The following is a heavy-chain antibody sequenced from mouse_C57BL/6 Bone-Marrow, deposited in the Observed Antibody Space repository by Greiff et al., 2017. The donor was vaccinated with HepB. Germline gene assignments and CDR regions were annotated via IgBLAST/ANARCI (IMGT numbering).Heavy chain of an antibody. V-gene: IGHV7-1*01. CDR2: SRNKANDYTT. CDR1: GFTFSDFY. CDR3: ARDGEMVTTEAMDY. D-gene: IGHD2-2*01. Sequence: EVQGVESGGGLVQSGRSLRLSCATSGFTFSDFYMEWVRQAPGKGLEWIAASRNKANDYTTEYSASLKGRFIVSRDTSQSILYLQMNALRAEDTAIYYCARDGEMVTTEAMDYWGQGTSVTVSS. J-gene: IGHJ4*01.